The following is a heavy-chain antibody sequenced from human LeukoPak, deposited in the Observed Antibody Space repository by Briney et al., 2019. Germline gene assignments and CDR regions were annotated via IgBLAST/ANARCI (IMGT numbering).Heavy chain of an antibody. CDR1: GYTFTGYY. CDR3: ARESARLELPSARDY. D-gene: IGHD1-7*01. CDR2: INPSSGGT. V-gene: IGHV1-2*02. Sequence: ASVKVSCKASGYTFTGYYMHWVRQAPGQGLEWMGWINPSSGGTNYAQKFQGRVTMTRDTSISTAYMELSRLRSDDTAVYYCARESARLELPSARDYWGQGTLVTVSS. J-gene: IGHJ4*02.